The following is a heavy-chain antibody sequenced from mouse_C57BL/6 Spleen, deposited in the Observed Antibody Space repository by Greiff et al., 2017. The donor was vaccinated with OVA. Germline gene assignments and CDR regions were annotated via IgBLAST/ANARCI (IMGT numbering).Heavy chain of an antibody. D-gene: IGHD1-1*01. CDR3: ARHPPYYYGSSWFAY. Sequence: EVKLVESGGGLVKPGGSLKLSCAASGFTFSSYTMSWVRQTPEKRLEWVATISGGGGNPYYPDRVKGRFTISRDNAKNTLYLQMSSLRSEDTALYYCARHPPYYYGSSWFAYWGQGTLVTVSA. V-gene: IGHV5-9*01. CDR1: GFTFSSYT. J-gene: IGHJ3*01. CDR2: ISGGGGNP.